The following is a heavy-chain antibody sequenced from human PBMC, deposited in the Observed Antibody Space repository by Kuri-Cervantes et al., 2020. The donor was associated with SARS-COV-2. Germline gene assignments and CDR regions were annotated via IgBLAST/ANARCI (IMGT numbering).Heavy chain of an antibody. Sequence: GGSLRLSCAASGFTFSDYYMSWIRQAPGKGLEWVSAISGSGGSTYYADSVKGRFTISRDNSKNTLYLQMNSLRAEDTAVYYCAKLGSRRHYEDWGQGTLVTVSS. CDR3: AKLGSRRHYED. CDR1: GFTFSDYY. J-gene: IGHJ4*02. V-gene: IGHV3-23*01. CDR2: ISGSGGST. D-gene: IGHD4-17*01.